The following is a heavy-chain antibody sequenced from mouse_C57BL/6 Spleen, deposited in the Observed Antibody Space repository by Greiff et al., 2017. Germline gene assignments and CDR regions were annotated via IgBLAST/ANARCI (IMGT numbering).Heavy chain of an antibody. CDR1: GFTFSSYA. CDR3: AREVLEYFDY. V-gene: IGHV5-4*01. D-gene: IGHD1-1*01. Sequence: EVQLQESGGGLVKPGGSLKLSCAASGFTFSSYAMSWVRQTPEKRLEWVATISDGGSYTYYPDNVKGRFTISRDNAKNNLYLQMSHLKSEDTAMYYCAREVLEYFDYWGQGTTLTVSS. J-gene: IGHJ2*01. CDR2: ISDGGSYT.